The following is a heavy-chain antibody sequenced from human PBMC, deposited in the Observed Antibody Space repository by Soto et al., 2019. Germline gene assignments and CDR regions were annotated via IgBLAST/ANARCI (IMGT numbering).Heavy chain of an antibody. CDR3: AREGVDILTGYYLPYYYYMDV. CDR2: ISSSSSYI. D-gene: IGHD3-9*01. Sequence: EVQLVESGGGLVKPGGSLRLSCAASGFTFSSYSMNWVRQAPGKGLEWVSSISSSSSYIYYADSVKGRFTISRDNAKNSLYLQMNSLRAEDTAVYYCAREGVDILTGYYLPYYYYMDVWGKGTTVTVSS. V-gene: IGHV3-21*01. CDR1: GFTFSSYS. J-gene: IGHJ6*03.